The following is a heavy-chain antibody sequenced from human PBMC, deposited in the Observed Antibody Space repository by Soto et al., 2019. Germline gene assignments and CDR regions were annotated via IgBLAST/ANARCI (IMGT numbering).Heavy chain of an antibody. J-gene: IGHJ6*03. V-gene: IGHV3-48*01. Sequence: GGSLRLSCAASGFTFSSYSMNWVRQAPGKGLEWVSYITSSSSTIYYADSVKGRFTISRDNAKNSLYLQMNSLRAEDTAVYYCAREGVPIFGLDFYMDVWGKGTTVTVSS. D-gene: IGHD3-3*01. CDR2: ITSSSSTI. CDR3: AREGVPIFGLDFYMDV. CDR1: GFTFSSYS.